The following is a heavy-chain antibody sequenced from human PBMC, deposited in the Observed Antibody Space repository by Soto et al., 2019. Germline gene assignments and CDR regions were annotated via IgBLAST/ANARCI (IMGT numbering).Heavy chain of an antibody. Sequence: PSETLSLTCTVSGGSIGDDSFWSWIRQTPGKGLEWIGYIYHTGNTYYNPSLRSRVSISVDKSKSQFSLKLISVTAADTAVYFCARDEYQLLSSVSWFESWGQGTLVTVSS. CDR3: ARDEYQLLSSVSWFES. CDR2: IYHTGNT. J-gene: IGHJ5*01. V-gene: IGHV4-30-4*01. CDR1: GGSIGDDSF. D-gene: IGHD2-2*01.